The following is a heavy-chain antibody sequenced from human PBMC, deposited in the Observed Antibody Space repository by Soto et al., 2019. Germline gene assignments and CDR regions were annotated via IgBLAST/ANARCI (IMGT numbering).Heavy chain of an antibody. CDR2: IYHGDSDT. Sequence: GESLKISCKGSGYSFTSYWIGWVRQMPGKGLEWMGIIYHGDSDTRYSPSFQGQVTISADRSISSAYLQWSSLKASDTAMYYCARLDYDFWSGYAYGMDVWGQGPTVTVSS. CDR3: ARLDYDFWSGYAYGMDV. D-gene: IGHD3-3*01. CDR1: GYSFTSYW. V-gene: IGHV5-51*01. J-gene: IGHJ6*02.